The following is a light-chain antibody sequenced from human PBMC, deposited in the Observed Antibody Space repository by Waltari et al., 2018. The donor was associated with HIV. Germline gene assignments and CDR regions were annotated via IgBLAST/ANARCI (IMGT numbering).Light chain of an antibody. Sequence: QSALTQPASVSGSPGQSITISCTGTSSDIGGYNYVSWYQQHPGKAPKLMIYDVNNRPSGVSNRFSGSKSGNTASLTISGLQAEDEAAYYCSSYTSSSTLVVFGGGTKPTVL. CDR1: SSDIGGYNY. J-gene: IGLJ2*01. V-gene: IGLV2-14*03. CDR2: DVN. CDR3: SSYTSSSTLVV.